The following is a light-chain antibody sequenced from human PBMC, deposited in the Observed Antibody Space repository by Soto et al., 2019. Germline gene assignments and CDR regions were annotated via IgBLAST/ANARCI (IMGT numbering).Light chain of an antibody. CDR1: SSDVGGYNY. CDR3: SSYASSSTPLV. Sequence: QSVLTQPASVSGSPGQSITISCTGTSSDVGGYNYVSWYQQHPGKAPKLMIYDVSNRPSGLSYRFSGSKSGNTASLTISGLQAEDEADYYCSSYASSSTPLVFGTGTKVTVL. CDR2: DVS. V-gene: IGLV2-14*01. J-gene: IGLJ1*01.